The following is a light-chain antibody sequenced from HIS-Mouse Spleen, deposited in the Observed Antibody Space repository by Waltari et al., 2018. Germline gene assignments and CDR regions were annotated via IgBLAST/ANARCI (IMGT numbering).Light chain of an antibody. CDR1: AFPMHY. V-gene: IGLV3-25*03. CDR3: QSADSSGTYSVV. J-gene: IGLJ2*01. CDR2: KDS. Sequence: SYELTQPPSVSVSPGQTARITCPGDAFPMHYAYWYQQKPGQAPVLVIYKDSERPSGIPERFSGSSSGTTVTLTISGVQAEDEADYYCQSADSSGTYSVVFGGGTKLTVL.